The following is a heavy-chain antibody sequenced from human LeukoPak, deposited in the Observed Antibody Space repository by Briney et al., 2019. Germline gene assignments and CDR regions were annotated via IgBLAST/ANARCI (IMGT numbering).Heavy chain of an antibody. J-gene: IGHJ3*02. V-gene: IGHV1-8*01. CDR1: GYTFTSYD. CDR2: MNPNSGNT. Sequence: GASVKVSCKASGYTFTSYDINWVRQATGQGLEWMGWMNPNSGNTGYAQKFQGRVTMTRNTSISTAYMELSSLRSEDTAVYYCATDSGSGSYYRPHDAFDIWGQGTMVTVSS. CDR3: ATDSGSGSYYRPHDAFDI. D-gene: IGHD3-10*01.